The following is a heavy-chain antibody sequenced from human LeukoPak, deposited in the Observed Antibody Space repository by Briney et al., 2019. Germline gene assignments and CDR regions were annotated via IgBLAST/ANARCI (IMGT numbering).Heavy chain of an antibody. CDR3: ALAYSYYFDY. D-gene: IGHD3-16*01. J-gene: IGHJ4*02. CDR1: GFTFSSYG. CDR2: IRYDGSNK. Sequence: QPGGSLRLSCAASGFTFSSYGMHWVRQAPGKGLEWVAFIRYDGSNKYYADSVKGRFTISRDNSKNTLYLQMNSLRAEDTAVYYCALAYSYYFDYWGQGTLVTVSS. V-gene: IGHV3-30*02.